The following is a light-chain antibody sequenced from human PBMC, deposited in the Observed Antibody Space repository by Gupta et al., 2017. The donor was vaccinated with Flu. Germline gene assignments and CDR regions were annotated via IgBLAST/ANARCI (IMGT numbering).Light chain of an antibody. Sequence: QSAPTQPRSVSGSPGQSVTISCTVSSNDVGGSNRVSWYQQRPGKPPKLILYDVTERPSGVPDRFSGSKSGNTASLPISGLQADDEADYYCSSHAGRVTWVFGTGTTVTVL. CDR2: DVT. V-gene: IGLV2-11*01. CDR1: SNDVGGSNR. CDR3: SSHAGRVTWV. J-gene: IGLJ1*01.